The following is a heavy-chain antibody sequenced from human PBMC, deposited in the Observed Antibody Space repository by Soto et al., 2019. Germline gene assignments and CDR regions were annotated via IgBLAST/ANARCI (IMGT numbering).Heavy chain of an antibody. J-gene: IGHJ4*02. V-gene: IGHV3-7*05. CDR2: IKQDGSEK. CDR1: GFTFSSYW. CDR3: ARDPTKGIAAAGDFDY. D-gene: IGHD6-13*01. Sequence: EVQLVESGGGLVQPGGSLRLSCAASGFTFSSYWMSWVRQAPGKGLEWVANIKQDGSEKYYVDSVKGRFTISRDNAKNSLYLQMNSLRAEDTAVYYCARDPTKGIAAAGDFDYWGQGTLVTVSS.